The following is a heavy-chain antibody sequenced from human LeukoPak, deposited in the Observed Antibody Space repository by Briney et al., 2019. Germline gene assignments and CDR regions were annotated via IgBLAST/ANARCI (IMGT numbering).Heavy chain of an antibody. Sequence: SETLSLTCTVSGGSISNYYWSWIRQPPGKGLEWIGYIYFSGSSNQNPSLRSRVTMSVDTSKNQFSLKLSSVTAADTAVYYCARHVRSGYNLLDYWGKGTLVTVSS. J-gene: IGHJ4*02. CDR2: IYFSGSS. CDR1: GGSISNYY. CDR3: ARHVRSGYNLLDY. V-gene: IGHV4-59*08. D-gene: IGHD5-24*01.